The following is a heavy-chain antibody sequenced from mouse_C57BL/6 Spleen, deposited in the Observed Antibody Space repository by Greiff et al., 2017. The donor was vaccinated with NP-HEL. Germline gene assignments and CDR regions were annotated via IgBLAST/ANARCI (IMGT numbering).Heavy chain of an antibody. CDR2: IDPSTGGT. Sequence: QVQLQQPGAELVRPGASVTLSCKASGYTFTDYEMHWVKQTPVHGLEWIGAIDPSTGGTAYNQKFKGKAILTADKSSSTAYMELRSLTSEDSAVYYCTRVLCGSSQYYYAMDYWGQGTSVTVSS. D-gene: IGHD1-1*01. CDR1: GYTFTDYE. CDR3: TRVLCGSSQYYYAMDY. J-gene: IGHJ4*01. V-gene: IGHV1-15*01.